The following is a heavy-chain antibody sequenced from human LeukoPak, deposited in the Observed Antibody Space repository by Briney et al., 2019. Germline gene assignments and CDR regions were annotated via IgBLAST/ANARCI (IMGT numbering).Heavy chain of an antibody. D-gene: IGHD3-22*01. V-gene: IGHV1-18*01. Sequence: ASVKVSCKASGYTFTSYGISWVRQAPGQGLEWMGWISAYNGSTNYAQKLQGRVTMTTDTSTSTAYMELRSLRSDDTAVYYCARNYYDSSGYYSWFDPWGQGTLVTVSS. CDR2: ISAYNGST. CDR3: ARNYYDSSGYYSWFDP. J-gene: IGHJ5*02. CDR1: GYTFTSYG.